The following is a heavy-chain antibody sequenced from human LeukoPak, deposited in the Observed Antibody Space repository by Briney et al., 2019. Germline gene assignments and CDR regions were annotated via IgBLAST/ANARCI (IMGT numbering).Heavy chain of an antibody. CDR3: AREDYYDRDRPLDY. Sequence: SVKVSCKASGGTFSSYTISWVRQAPGQGLEWMGRIIPILGIANYAQKFQGRVTITADKFTSTAYMELSSLRSEDTAVYYCAREDYYDRDRPLDYWGQGTLVTVSS. CDR1: GGTFSSYT. V-gene: IGHV1-69*04. J-gene: IGHJ4*02. D-gene: IGHD3-22*01. CDR2: IIPILGIA.